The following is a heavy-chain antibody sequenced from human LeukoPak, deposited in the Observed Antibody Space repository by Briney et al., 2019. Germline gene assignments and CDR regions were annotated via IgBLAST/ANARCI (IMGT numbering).Heavy chain of an antibody. CDR2: IYYSGST. J-gene: IGHJ4*02. CDR3: ARQLGGSGSYYDY. CDR1: GYSISSGYY. V-gene: IGHV4-38-2*02. Sequence: PSETLSLTCTVSGYSISSGYYWGWIRQPPGKGLEWIGYIYYSGSTNYNPSLKSRFTISIDTSKNQFSLKLSSVTAADTAVYYCARQLGGSGSYYDYWGQGTLVTVSS. D-gene: IGHD3-10*01.